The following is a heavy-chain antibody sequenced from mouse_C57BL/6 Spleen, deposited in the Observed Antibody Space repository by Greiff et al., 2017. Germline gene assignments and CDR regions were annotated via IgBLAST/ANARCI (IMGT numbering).Heavy chain of an antibody. V-gene: IGHV5-17*01. Sequence: EVQLVESGGGLVKPGGSLKLSCAASGFTFSDYGMHWVRQAPEKGLEWVAYISSGSSTIYYADTVKGRFTISRDNAKNTLFLQMTSLRSADTAMYYCARDYDYDPYFDYWGQGTTLTVSS. CDR2: ISSGSSTI. D-gene: IGHD2-4*01. CDR1: GFTFSDYG. J-gene: IGHJ2*01. CDR3: ARDYDYDPYFDY.